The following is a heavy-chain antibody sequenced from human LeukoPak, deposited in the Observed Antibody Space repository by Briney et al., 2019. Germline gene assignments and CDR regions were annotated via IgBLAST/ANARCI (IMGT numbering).Heavy chain of an antibody. CDR2: INSDGSTT. CDR3: ASPTYYYDSDYFDF. D-gene: IGHD3-22*01. J-gene: IGHJ4*02. Sequence: GGSLRLSCAASGFPFSRYWMHWVRQAPGKGLVWVSRINSDGSTTDYADSVKGRFTISRDNAKNTLYLQMNSLRAEDTAVYYCASPTYYYDSDYFDFWGQGTLVTVSS. CDR1: GFPFSRYW. V-gene: IGHV3-74*01.